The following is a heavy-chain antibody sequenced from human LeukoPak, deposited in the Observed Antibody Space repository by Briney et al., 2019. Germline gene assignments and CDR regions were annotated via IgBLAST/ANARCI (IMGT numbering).Heavy chain of an antibody. J-gene: IGHJ4*02. CDR1: GFTFSNYV. CDR3: AKDVKVVIPYYFDY. D-gene: IGHD3-22*01. CDR2: VSGRGDNT. Sequence: KSGGSLRLSCAASGFTFSNYVMNWVRQAPGKGLEWVSAVSGRGDNTYYAKSVKGRFTISRDNSKNTLFLRMNSLRAEDTAIYYCAKDVKVVIPYYFDYWGQGTLVTVSS. V-gene: IGHV3-23*01.